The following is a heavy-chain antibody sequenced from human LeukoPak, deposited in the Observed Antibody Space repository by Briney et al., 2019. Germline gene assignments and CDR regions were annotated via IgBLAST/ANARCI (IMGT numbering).Heavy chain of an antibody. CDR2: ISFDGRNE. Sequence: GGSLRLSCVASGFTFSNYVMHWVRQAPGKGLEWVSVISFDGRNENYADSVKGRFTISRDNSKNMVFLLMNSLRSEDTAVYYCARVARESSSWYYFDYWGQGTLVTVSS. J-gene: IGHJ4*02. CDR3: ARVARESSSWYYFDY. CDR1: GFTFSNYV. V-gene: IGHV3-30*04. D-gene: IGHD6-13*01.